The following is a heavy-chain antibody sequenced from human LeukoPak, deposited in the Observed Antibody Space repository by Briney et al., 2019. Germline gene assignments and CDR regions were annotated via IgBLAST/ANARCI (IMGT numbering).Heavy chain of an antibody. CDR2: ISGSGGST. D-gene: IGHD2-2*02. V-gene: IGHV3-23*01. CDR3: AKDTRYCSSTSCYTFDY. Sequence: GGSLRLSCADSGFTFSSYAMSWVRQAPGKGLGWVSAISGSGGSTYYADSVKGRFTISRDNSKNTLYLQMNSLRAEDTAVYYCAKDTRYCSSTSCYTFDYWGQGTLVTVSS. J-gene: IGHJ4*02. CDR1: GFTFSSYA.